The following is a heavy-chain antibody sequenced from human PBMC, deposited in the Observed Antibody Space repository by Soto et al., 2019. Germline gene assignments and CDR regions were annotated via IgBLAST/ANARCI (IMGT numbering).Heavy chain of an antibody. V-gene: IGHV1-18*01. CDR3: APRSPAFDS. Sequence: QVQLVQSGPEVKKPGASVKVSCKTSGYTFTSFGISWVRQAPGQGLEWMGWISTNKGNTHYAQKFQGRVTMTTDTSTRTGKRDLRSLGSNAPPMFSGAPRSPAFDSWGREPWSPSPQ. J-gene: IGHJ4*02. CDR1: GYTFTSFG. CDR2: ISTNKGNT.